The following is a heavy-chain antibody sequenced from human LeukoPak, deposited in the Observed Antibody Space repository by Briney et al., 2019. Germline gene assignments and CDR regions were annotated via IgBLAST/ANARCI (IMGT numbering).Heavy chain of an antibody. Sequence: GESLKISCKGSGYSFTSYWIGWVRQMPGKGLEWMGIIYPGDSDTRYSPSFQGQVTISADKSISTAYLQWSSLKASDTAMYYCARPGRGGSLHVDAFDIWGQGTMVTVSS. J-gene: IGHJ3*02. V-gene: IGHV5-51*01. CDR1: GYSFTSYW. D-gene: IGHD1-26*01. CDR2: IYPGDSDT. CDR3: ARPGRGGSLHVDAFDI.